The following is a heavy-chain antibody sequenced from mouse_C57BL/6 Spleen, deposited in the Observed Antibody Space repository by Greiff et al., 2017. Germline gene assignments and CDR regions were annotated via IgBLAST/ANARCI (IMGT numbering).Heavy chain of an antibody. D-gene: IGHD2-4*01. CDR2: IWRGGST. CDR3: AKNEDYDYDDAMDY. CDR1: GFSLTSYG. J-gene: IGHJ4*01. Sequence: QVQLQQSGPGLVQPSQSLSITCTVSGFSLTSYGVHWVRQSPGKGLEWLGVIWRGGSTDYNAAFMSRLSITKDNSKSQVFFKMNSLQADDTAIYYCAKNEDYDYDDAMDYWGQGTSVTVSS. V-gene: IGHV2-5*01.